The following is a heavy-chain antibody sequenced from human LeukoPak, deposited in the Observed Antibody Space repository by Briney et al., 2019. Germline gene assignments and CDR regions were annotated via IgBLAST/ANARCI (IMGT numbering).Heavy chain of an antibody. D-gene: IGHD3-22*01. CDR2: IYYSGTT. CDR3: ARTNYYDSSGYQGAGTYYYGMDV. V-gene: IGHV4-59*01. CDR1: GASINTYY. J-gene: IGHJ6*02. Sequence: SETLSLTCTVSGASINTYYWSWIRQPPGKGLEWIGYIYYSGTTSYNPSLKTRVTISIDTSKNQFSLKLSSVTAADTAVYYCARTNYYDSSGYQGAGTYYYGMDVWGQGTTVTVSS.